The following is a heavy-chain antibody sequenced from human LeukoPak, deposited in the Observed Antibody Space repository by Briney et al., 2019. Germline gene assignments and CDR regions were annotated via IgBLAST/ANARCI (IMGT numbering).Heavy chain of an antibody. Sequence: SETLSLTCTVSGGSISSSSYYWGWIRQPPGKGLEWIGSIYYSGSTYYNPSLKSRVTISVDTSKNQFSLKLSSVTAADTAVYYCARPKSYCSGTSCYLMDVWGKGTTVTVSS. D-gene: IGHD2-2*01. CDR3: ARPKSYCSGTSCYLMDV. CDR1: GGSISSSSYY. J-gene: IGHJ6*04. CDR2: IYYSGST. V-gene: IGHV4-39*01.